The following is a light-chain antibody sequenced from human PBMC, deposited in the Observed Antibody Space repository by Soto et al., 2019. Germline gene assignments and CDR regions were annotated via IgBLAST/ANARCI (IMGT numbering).Light chain of an antibody. V-gene: IGLV2-14*01. J-gene: IGLJ2*01. Sequence: QSALTQPASVSGSPGQSITVSCTGTSSDVGGYDYVSWYQQHPGKAPKLMIYEVSYRPSGVSNRFSGSKSGNTASLTISGLQAEDEADYYCSSYRRTTFPHVVFGGGTKVTVL. CDR1: SSDVGGYDY. CDR2: EVS. CDR3: SSYRRTTFPHVV.